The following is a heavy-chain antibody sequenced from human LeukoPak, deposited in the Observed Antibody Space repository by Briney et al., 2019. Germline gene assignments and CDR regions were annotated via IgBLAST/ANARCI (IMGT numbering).Heavy chain of an antibody. V-gene: IGHV3-53*01. CDR3: VRDGYNQNRFDF. CDR2: IYSGGGT. Sequence: GGSLRLSCAASGFTVSNTYMSWVRQAPGKGLEWVSLIYSGGGTYSADSVKGRFTISRDISKSTLYLQMNSLRAEDTAVYFCVRDGYNQNRFDFWGQGTLITVSS. D-gene: IGHD1-14*01. J-gene: IGHJ4*02. CDR1: GFTVSNTY.